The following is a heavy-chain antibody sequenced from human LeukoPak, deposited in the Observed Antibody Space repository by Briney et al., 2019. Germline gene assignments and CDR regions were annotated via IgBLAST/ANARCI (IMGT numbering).Heavy chain of an antibody. CDR1: GITLSNYG. CDR3: AKRGVVIRVILVGFHKEAYYFDS. CDR2: ISDSGGRT. V-gene: IGHV3-23*01. Sequence: GGSLRLSCAVSGITLSNYGMSWVRQAPGKGLEWVAGISDSGGRTNYADSVKGRFTISRDNPKNTLYLQMNSLRVEDTDVYFCAKRGVVIRVILVGFHKEAYYFDSWGQGALVTVSS. J-gene: IGHJ4*02. D-gene: IGHD3-22*01.